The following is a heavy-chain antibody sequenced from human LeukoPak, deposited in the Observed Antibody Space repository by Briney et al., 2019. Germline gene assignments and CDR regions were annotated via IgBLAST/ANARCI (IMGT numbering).Heavy chain of an antibody. CDR3: VGEGTY. Sequence: GGSLRLSCVVSGLSVSSTYMTWVRQAPGKGLEWVSVIYSGGGTNYPDSVKGRFSISRDNSKNTLYLQMESLRAEDTAVYYCVGEGTYWGQGTLVTVSS. V-gene: IGHV3-53*01. J-gene: IGHJ4*02. CDR1: GLSVSSTY. D-gene: IGHD1-1*01. CDR2: IYSGGGT.